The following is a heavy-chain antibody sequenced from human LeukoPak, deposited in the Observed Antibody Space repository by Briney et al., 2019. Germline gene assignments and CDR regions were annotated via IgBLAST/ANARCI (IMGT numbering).Heavy chain of an antibody. D-gene: IGHD2-2*01. CDR2: ISSSSSYI. V-gene: IGHV3-21*01. Sequence: GGSLRLSCAASGFTFSSYSMNWVRQAPGKGLEWVSSISSSSSYIYYADSVKGRFTISRDNAKNSLYLQMNSLRAEDTAVYYCARDVVLGYCSSTSCYETGWFDPWGQGTLVTVSS. CDR3: ARDVVLGYCSSTSCYETGWFDP. J-gene: IGHJ5*02. CDR1: GFTFSSYS.